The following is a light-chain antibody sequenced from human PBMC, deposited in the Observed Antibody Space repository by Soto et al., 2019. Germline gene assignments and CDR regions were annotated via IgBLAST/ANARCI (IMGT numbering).Light chain of an antibody. J-gene: IGLJ1*01. V-gene: IGLV2-14*01. CDR2: EVS. CDR3: SSYRHVNTRV. CDR1: SSDVGRYNY. Sequence: QSVLTQPASVSGSPGQSITISCTGTSSDVGRYNYVSWYQQHPGKAPKLMIYEVSNRPSGVSTRFSGSKSGNTASLTISGRQAEDEADYYCSSYRHVNTRVFGTGTKLTVL.